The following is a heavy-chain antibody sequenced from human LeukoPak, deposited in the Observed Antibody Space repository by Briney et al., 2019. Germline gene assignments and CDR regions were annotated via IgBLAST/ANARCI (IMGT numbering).Heavy chain of an antibody. J-gene: IGHJ4*02. CDR1: GFTVITND. CDR2: LYSDGNT. V-gene: IGHV3-53*01. CDR3: ARGVEPLAATTLAY. D-gene: IGHD2-15*01. Sequence: GGSLRLSCAASGFTVITNDMTWVRQAPGKGLEWASVLYSDGNTKYADSVQGRFTISRDNSKNTLYLEMNSLSPDDTAVYYCARGVEPLAATTLAYWGQGTLVTVSS.